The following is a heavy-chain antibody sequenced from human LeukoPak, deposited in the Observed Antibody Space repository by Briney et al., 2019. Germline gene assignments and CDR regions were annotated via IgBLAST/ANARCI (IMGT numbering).Heavy chain of an antibody. J-gene: IGHJ4*02. CDR1: GGSISSYY. CDR3: AVGRSRTYYFDY. Sequence: PSETLSLTCTVSGGSISSYYWSWIRQPAGKGLEWIGRIYSSGSTTYNPSLKSRVTISVDTSKNQFSLKLSSVTAADTAVYYCAVGRSRTYYFDYWGQGTLVTVSS. CDR2: IYSSGST. V-gene: IGHV4-4*07. D-gene: IGHD1-26*01.